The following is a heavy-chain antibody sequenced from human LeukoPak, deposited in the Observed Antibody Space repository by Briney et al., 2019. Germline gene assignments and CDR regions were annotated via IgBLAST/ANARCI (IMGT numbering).Heavy chain of an antibody. D-gene: IGHD4-17*01. V-gene: IGHV3-23*01. CDR1: GFTFSSYA. J-gene: IGHJ6*02. CDR2: ISGSGGST. CDR3: ATDHDYGDTGHYYYYGMDV. Sequence: PGGSLRLSCAASGFTFSSYAMSWVRQAPGKGLEWVSAISGSGGSTYYADSVKGRFTISRDNSKNTLYLQMNSLRAEDTAVYYCATDHDYGDTGHYYYYGMDVWGQGTTVTVSS.